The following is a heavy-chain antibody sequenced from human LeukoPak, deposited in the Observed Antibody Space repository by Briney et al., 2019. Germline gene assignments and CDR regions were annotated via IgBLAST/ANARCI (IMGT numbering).Heavy chain of an antibody. J-gene: IGHJ4*02. CDR3: ARGKGHGDYYWAY. CDR2: INTDTGNP. D-gene: IGHD4-17*01. Sequence: ASVKVSCKASGGTFSSYAISWVRQAPGQGLEWMGWINTDTGNPTYAQGFTGRFVFSLDTSVSTAYLQISSLKAEDTALYYCARGKGHGDYYWAYWGQGTLVAVSS. CDR1: GGTFSSYA. V-gene: IGHV7-4-1*02.